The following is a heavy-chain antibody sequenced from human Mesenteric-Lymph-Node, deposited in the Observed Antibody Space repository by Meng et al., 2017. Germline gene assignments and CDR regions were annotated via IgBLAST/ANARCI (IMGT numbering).Heavy chain of an antibody. V-gene: IGHV4-39*01. J-gene: IGHJ4*02. Sequence: QLQLQESGPGLLRPSETLSLICTVSGASISSSSYYWGWIRQPSGKGLEWLGSIYSSGSTNDNPSLKSRATISVDTSKNQFSLNLSSVTAADTAVYYCARRGSFYDSRGYYYFDYWGQGTLVTVSS. CDR1: GASISSSSYY. CDR2: IYSSGST. CDR3: ARRGSFYDSRGYYYFDY. D-gene: IGHD3-22*01.